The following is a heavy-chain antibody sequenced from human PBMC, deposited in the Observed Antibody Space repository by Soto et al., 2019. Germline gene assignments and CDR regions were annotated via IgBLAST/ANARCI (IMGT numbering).Heavy chain of an antibody. CDR3: ARDPGYSAYASDY. CDR1: GGSISSYY. D-gene: IGHD5-12*01. Sequence: PSETLSLTCTVSGGSISSYYWSWIRQPAGKGLEWVGRISATGSTNYNPSLKSRVTMSVDTSKNQFSLNLSSVTAADTAVYYCARDPGYSAYASDYWGQGTLVTVSS. V-gene: IGHV4-4*07. J-gene: IGHJ4*02. CDR2: ISATGST.